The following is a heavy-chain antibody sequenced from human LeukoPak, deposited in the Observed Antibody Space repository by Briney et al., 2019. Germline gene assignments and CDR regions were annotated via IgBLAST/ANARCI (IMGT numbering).Heavy chain of an antibody. D-gene: IGHD3-22*01. V-gene: IGHV1-8*01. CDR2: MNPNSGYT. CDR3: ARLLDSGGYYSPLDY. CDR1: GYTFTSYD. J-gene: IGHJ4*02. Sequence: ASVKVSCMASGYTFTSYDINWVRQATGQGLEWMGWMNPNSGYTGYAQKFQGRVTMTRNTSINTTYMELSSLTSEDTAVYYCARLLDSGGYYSPLDYWGQGTLVTVSS.